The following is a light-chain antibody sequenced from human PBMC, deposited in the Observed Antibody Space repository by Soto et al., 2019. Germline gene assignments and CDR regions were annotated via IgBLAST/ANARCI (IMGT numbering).Light chain of an antibody. CDR2: SNN. V-gene: IGLV1-44*01. J-gene: IGLJ1*01. CDR1: SSHIGSNT. Sequence: QSVLTQPPSASGTPGQRVIISCSGTSSHIGSNTLNWYQQLPGTAPKLLIYSNNKRPSGVPDRFSGSKSGTSASLAISGLQSEDEADYYCAAWDDSLNGRYVFGTGTKLTVL. CDR3: AAWDDSLNGRYV.